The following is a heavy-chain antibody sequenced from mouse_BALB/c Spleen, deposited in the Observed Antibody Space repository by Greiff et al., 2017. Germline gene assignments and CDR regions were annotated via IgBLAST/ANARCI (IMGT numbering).Heavy chain of an antibody. CDR2: ISNGGGST. V-gene: IGHV5-12-2*01. Sequence: DVHLVESGGGLVQPGGSLKLSCAASGFTFSSYTMSWVRQTPEKRLEWVAYISNGGGSTYYPDTVKGRFTISRDNAKNTLYLQMSSLKSEDTAMYYCARHSYYYGSSPYYYAMDYWGQGTSVTVSA. J-gene: IGHJ4*01. CDR3: ARHSYYYGSSPYYYAMDY. D-gene: IGHD1-1*01. CDR1: GFTFSSYT.